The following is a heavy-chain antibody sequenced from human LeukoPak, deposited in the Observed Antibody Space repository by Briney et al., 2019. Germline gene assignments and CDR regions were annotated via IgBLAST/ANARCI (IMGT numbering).Heavy chain of an antibody. V-gene: IGHV3-21*01. Sequence: GGSLRLSCAASGFTFSSYAMEWVRQAPGKGLEWVSSISSSSSYIYYADSVKGRFTISRDNAKNSLYLQMNSLRAEDTAVYYCARVSPDYYDSSGYVDIWGQGTMVTVSS. CDR3: ARVSPDYYDSSGYVDI. D-gene: IGHD3-22*01. CDR1: GFTFSSYA. J-gene: IGHJ3*02. CDR2: ISSSSSYI.